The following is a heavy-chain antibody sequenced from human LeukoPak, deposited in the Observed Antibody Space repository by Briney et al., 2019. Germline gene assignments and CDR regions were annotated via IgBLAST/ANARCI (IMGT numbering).Heavy chain of an antibody. V-gene: IGHV4-59*12. Sequence: SETLSLTCTVSGGSISTYYWSWIRQPPGKGLEWIGYVYYSGGTNYNPSLKSRVTISVDKSKNQFSLKLSSVTAADTAVYYCARTISSSWYFDYWGQGTLVTVSS. CDR3: ARTISSSWYFDY. J-gene: IGHJ4*02. CDR1: GGSISTYY. D-gene: IGHD6-13*01. CDR2: VYYSGGT.